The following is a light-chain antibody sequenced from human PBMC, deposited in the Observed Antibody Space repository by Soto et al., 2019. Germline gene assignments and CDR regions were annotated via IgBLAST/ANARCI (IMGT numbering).Light chain of an antibody. V-gene: IGLV2-23*01. J-gene: IGLJ1*01. CDR3: CSYAGSSLYV. CDR1: SSDVGSYNL. Sequence: QSVLTQPASVSGSPGQSITISCTGTSSDVGSYNLVSWYQQHPGKAPKRMIYEGSKRPSGVSNRFSGSKSGNTASLTISGLPAEDEADYYCCSYAGSSLYVFGTGTKVTVL. CDR2: EGS.